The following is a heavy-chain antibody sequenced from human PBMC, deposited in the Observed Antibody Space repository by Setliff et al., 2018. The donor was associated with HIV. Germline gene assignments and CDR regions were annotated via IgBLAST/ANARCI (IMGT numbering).Heavy chain of an antibody. D-gene: IGHD6-19*01. CDR1: GGSFAASH. CDR2: ISHSGDT. J-gene: IGHJ4*02. V-gene: IGHV4-34*01. Sequence: LSLTFADYGGSFAASHWSWIRQSPGKGLEWIGEISHSGDTKYTPSLKGRLTISIDTSKKQFSLRLKSVTAADAAVYYCATDHVTMAGTRFDFWGQGTPVTVSS. CDR3: ATDHVTMAGTRFDF.